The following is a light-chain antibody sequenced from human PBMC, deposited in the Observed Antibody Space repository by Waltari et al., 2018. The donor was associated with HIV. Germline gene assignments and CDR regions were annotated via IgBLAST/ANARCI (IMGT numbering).Light chain of an antibody. Sequence: QVVLTQSPSASASLGASVKITCTLSSGHTTYAIAWHQQQPEKGPRFVMKVNSDGSPTKGDEIPDRFSGSASGPERSLTISSLQSEDEGDYYCQTWGAGIVVFGGGTKLSVL. CDR1: SGHTTYA. V-gene: IGLV4-69*01. CDR2: VNSDGSP. J-gene: IGLJ2*01. CDR3: QTWGAGIVV.